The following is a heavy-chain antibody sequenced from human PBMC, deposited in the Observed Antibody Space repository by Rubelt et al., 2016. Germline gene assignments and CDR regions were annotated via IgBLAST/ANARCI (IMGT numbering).Heavy chain of an antibody. J-gene: IGHJ4*02. D-gene: IGHD6-19*01. Sequence: TLSLTCTVSGGSISSYYWSWIRQPPGKGLEWIGYIYYSGSTNYNPSLKSRVTISVDTSKNQFSLNLSSVTAADTAVYYCARASPYSSGWVKWYYFDYWGQGTLVTVSS. CDR1: GGSISSYY. CDR2: IYYSGST. CDR3: ARASPYSSGWVKWYYFDY. V-gene: IGHV4-59*08.